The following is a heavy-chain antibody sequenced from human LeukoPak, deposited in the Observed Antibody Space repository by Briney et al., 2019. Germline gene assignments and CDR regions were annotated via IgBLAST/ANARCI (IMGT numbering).Heavy chain of an antibody. Sequence: SETLSLTCTVSGGSISSYYWSWIRQPPGKGLEWIGYIYYSGSTNYNPSFKSRVTISVDTPKNQFSLKLSSVTAADTAVYYCARVGIKSSRGVHPPYSFDYWGQGTLVTVSS. CDR1: GGSISSYY. J-gene: IGHJ4*02. D-gene: IGHD3-10*01. CDR2: IYYSGST. CDR3: ARVGIKSSRGVHPPYSFDY. V-gene: IGHV4-59*01.